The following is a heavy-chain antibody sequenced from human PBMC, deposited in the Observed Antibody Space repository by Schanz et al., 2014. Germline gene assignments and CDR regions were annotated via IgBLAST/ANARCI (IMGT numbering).Heavy chain of an antibody. CDR2: ISGTTTYA. Sequence: LRLSCAASGFTFSDYYMSWIRQAPGKGLEWVSYISGTTTYANYSDSVKDRFTISRDNAKNSLYLQMNRRRAEDTPVYYCARQQIMAAGGLVVYWSDGTIMTGSS. V-gene: IGHV3-11*03. CDR3: ARQQIMAAGGLVVY. D-gene: IGHD6-13*01. CDR1: GFTFSDYY. J-gene: IGHJ4*01.